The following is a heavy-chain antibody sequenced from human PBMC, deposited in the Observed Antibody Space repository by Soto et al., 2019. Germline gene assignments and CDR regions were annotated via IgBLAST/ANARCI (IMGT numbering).Heavy chain of an antibody. CDR1: GGSISSSNW. D-gene: IGHD2-15*01. CDR2: IYHSGST. CDR3: AREGALLFGGNPDYYDDLAV. V-gene: IGHV4-4*02. J-gene: IGHJ6*02. Sequence: SETLSLTCAVSGGSISSSNWWSWVRQPPGKGLEWIGEIYHSGSTNYNPSLKSRVTISLDTSKNQFSLRLSSVTAADTAVYYCAREGALLFGGNPDYYDDLAVWGQGTTVT.